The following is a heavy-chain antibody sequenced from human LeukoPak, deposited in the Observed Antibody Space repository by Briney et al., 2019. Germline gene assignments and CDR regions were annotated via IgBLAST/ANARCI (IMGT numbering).Heavy chain of an antibody. V-gene: IGHV1-69*06. CDR2: IIPIFGTA. D-gene: IGHD6-6*01. Sequence: ASVKVSCKASGGTFSSYAISWVRQAPGQGLEWMGGIIPIFGTANYARKFQGRVTITADKSTSTAYMELSSLRSEDTAVYYCAREARSLNWFDPWGQGTLVTVSS. J-gene: IGHJ5*02. CDR3: AREARSLNWFDP. CDR1: GGTFSSYA.